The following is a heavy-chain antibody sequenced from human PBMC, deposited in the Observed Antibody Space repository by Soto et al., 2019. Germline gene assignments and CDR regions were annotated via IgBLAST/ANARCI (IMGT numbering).Heavy chain of an antibody. CDR1: GYTFTTHA. CDR3: ARGKGMEENYYYYGLDI. D-gene: IGHD1-1*01. CDR2: INGGTGQT. Sequence: ASLKVSCRASGYTFTTHAMHWVRQATGQSPKLMGWINGGTGQTKHSQRFQGKDNITRATSASTAYMELSSLRSEDTAVYYCARGKGMEENYYYYGLDIWGQGTTVTVSS. J-gene: IGHJ6*02. V-gene: IGHV1-3*01.